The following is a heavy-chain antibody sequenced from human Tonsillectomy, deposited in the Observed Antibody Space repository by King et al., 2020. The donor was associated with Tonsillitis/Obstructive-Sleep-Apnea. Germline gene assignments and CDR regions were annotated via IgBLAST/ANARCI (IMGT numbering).Heavy chain of an antibody. D-gene: IGHD3-22*01. CDR3: AREGIYDNSGYDDAFDI. V-gene: IGHV3-30*19. J-gene: IGHJ3*02. CDR1: GFIFSYYG. CDR2: ISYGGSSK. Sequence: QVQLVESGGGVVQPGRSLRLSCAASGFIFSYYGMHWVRHLPGKGLEWVAVISYGGSSKYYADSVKGRFTISRDNSKNTLDLQMNSLRTEDTAVYYCAREGIYDNSGYDDAFDIWGQGTLVTVSS.